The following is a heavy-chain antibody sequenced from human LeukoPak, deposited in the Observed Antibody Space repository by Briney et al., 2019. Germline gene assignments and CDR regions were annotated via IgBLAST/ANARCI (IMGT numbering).Heavy chain of an antibody. CDR3: TSMYYDFWSGYHVPDY. V-gene: IGHV3-15*01. D-gene: IGHD3-3*01. CDR1: GFTFSNAW. CDR2: IKSKTDGGTT. J-gene: IGHJ4*02. Sequence: PGGSLRLSCAVSGFTFSNAWMSWVRQAPGKGLEWVGRIKSKTDGGTTDYAAPVKGRFTISRDDSKNTLYLQMNSLTTEDTAVYYCTSMYYDFWSGYHVPDYWGQGTLITVSS.